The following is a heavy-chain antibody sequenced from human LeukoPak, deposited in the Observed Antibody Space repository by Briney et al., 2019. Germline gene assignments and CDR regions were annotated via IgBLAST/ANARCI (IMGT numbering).Heavy chain of an antibody. Sequence: ASVKVSYKASGYTFTSYDIKWVRQATGQGLEWRGWMNPNSGNTGYAQKFQGRVTMTRHTSISTAYMELSSLRSGDTAVYYCASGGLYSSSTDAFDIWGQGTMVTVSS. D-gene: IGHD6-13*01. CDR3: ASGGLYSSSTDAFDI. J-gene: IGHJ3*02. CDR1: GYTFTSYD. CDR2: MNPNSGNT. V-gene: IGHV1-8*01.